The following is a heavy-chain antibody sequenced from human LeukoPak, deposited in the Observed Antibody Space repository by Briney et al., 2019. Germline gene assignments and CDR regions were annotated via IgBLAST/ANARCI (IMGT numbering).Heavy chain of an antibody. V-gene: IGHV1-2*02. Sequence: ASVKVSCKASGYTFTGYYIHWVRHAPGQGLESMGWIYPYRADTNYTQNFQGRVTMTRDTSISTAYMELSSLKSDDTAVYYCARDRNSGSSLDIWGQGTMLTVSS. J-gene: IGHJ3*02. CDR3: ARDRNSGSSLDI. D-gene: IGHD6-6*01. CDR1: GYTFTGYY. CDR2: IYPYRADT.